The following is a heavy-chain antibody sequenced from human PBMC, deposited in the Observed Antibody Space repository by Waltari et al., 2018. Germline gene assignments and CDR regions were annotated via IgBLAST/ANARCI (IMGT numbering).Heavy chain of an antibody. V-gene: IGHV3-72*01. CDR3: ARAAYGHGLDY. Sequence: EVQLVESGGGLVQPGGSLRLSCAASGSTFSDHYMDWVRQAPGKGVEWGGRIRNKANSYITGYAASVKGRFTIARDDSQNSLYRQMNTLRSEDTALDYCARAAYGHGLDYGGQGARVTVSS. CDR2: IRNKANSYIT. D-gene: IGHD6-25*01. J-gene: IGHJ4*02. CDR1: GSTFSDHY.